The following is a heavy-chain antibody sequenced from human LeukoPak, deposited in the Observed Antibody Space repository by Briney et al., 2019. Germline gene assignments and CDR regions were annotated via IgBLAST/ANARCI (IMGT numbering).Heavy chain of an antibody. CDR3: ARVAGPDCSSTSCHFDY. CDR1: GFTFSSYE. Sequence: GGSLRLSCAASGFTFSSYEMNWVRQAPGKGLEWVSYISSSGSTIYYADSVKGRFTISRDNAKNSLYLQMNSLRAEDTALYYYARVAGPDCSSTSCHFDYWGQGTLVTVSS. D-gene: IGHD2-2*01. V-gene: IGHV3-48*03. J-gene: IGHJ4*02. CDR2: ISSSGSTI.